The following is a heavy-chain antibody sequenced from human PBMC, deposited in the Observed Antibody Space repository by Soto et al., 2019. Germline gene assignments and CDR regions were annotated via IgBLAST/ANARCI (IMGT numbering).Heavy chain of an antibody. CDR1: GFTFSSYG. V-gene: IGHV3-30*03. J-gene: IGHJ4*02. D-gene: IGHD2-21*01. Sequence: QVQLVESGGDVVQPGRSLRLSCAASGFTFSSYGMHWVRQPPGKGLEWVAVISYDGSVKYYADSVKGRFTISRDNSKNTLYLQMNSLRAEDTAVYYCAGEVASGYWGQGTLVTVSS. CDR3: AGEVASGY. CDR2: ISYDGSVK.